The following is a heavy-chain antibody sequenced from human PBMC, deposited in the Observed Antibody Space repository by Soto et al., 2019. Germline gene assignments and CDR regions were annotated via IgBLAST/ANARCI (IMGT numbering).Heavy chain of an antibody. CDR3: ASNDCSGGSCYYWFDP. J-gene: IGHJ5*02. D-gene: IGHD2-15*01. CDR1: GGTFSSYT. CDR2: IIPILGIA. Sequence: SVEVSCKASGGTFSSYTISWVRQAPGQGLEWMGRIIPILGIANYAQKFQGRVTITADKSTSTAYMELSSLRSEDTAVYYCASNDCSGGSCYYWFDPWGQGTLVTVSS. V-gene: IGHV1-69*02.